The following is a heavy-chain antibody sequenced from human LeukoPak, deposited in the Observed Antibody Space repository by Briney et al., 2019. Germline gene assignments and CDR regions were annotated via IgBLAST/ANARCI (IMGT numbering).Heavy chain of an antibody. CDR2: IRSSGSTI. Sequence: EGSLRLSSAASGFTFSDYYMSWIRQAPGKGLEWVSYIRSSGSTIYYADSVKGRFTICRDIAKNSLYLQMNSLRAEDTAVYYCAREVDTAMDDAFDIWGQGTMVTVSS. V-gene: IGHV3-11*01. J-gene: IGHJ3*02. CDR3: AREVDTAMDDAFDI. CDR1: GFTFSDYY. D-gene: IGHD5-18*01.